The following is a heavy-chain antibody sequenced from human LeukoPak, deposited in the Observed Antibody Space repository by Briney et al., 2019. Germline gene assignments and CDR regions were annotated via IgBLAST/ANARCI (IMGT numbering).Heavy chain of an antibody. CDR2: ISYDGSNK. J-gene: IGHJ6*02. Sequence: GGSLRLSCAASGFTFSSYGMHWVRQAPGKELEWVAVISYDGSNKYYADSVKGRFTISRDNSKNTLYLQMNSLRAEDTAVYYCNGMDVWGQGTTVTVSS. CDR3: NGMDV. CDR1: GFTFSSYG. V-gene: IGHV3-30*03.